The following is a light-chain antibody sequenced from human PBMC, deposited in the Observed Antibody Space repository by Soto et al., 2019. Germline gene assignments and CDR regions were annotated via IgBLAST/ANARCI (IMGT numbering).Light chain of an antibody. CDR3: QQYNSYRT. CDR1: QSSSSW. CDR2: DAS. Sequence: DIQMTQSPSTLSASVGDRVTITCRASQSSSSWLAWYQQKPGKAPKLLIYDASNLERGVPSRFSGSGSGTEFTLTISSLQPDVFATYYCQQYNSYRTFGQGTKVEVK. J-gene: IGKJ1*01. V-gene: IGKV1-5*01.